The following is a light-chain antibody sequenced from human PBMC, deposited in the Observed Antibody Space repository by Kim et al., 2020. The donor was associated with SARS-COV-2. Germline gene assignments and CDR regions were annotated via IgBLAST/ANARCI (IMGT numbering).Light chain of an antibody. J-gene: IGKJ4*01. V-gene: IGKV3D-15*01. CDR3: QHYNNWPLT. CDR2: GAS. Sequence: EIVMTQSPATLSVSPGERATLSCRASQSISSILAWYQQKPGQAPRLLIYGASIRATGIPTRFSGSGSGTEFTLTISSLQSEDLAVYFCQHYNNWPLTFGGGTKVEIK. CDR1: QSISSI.